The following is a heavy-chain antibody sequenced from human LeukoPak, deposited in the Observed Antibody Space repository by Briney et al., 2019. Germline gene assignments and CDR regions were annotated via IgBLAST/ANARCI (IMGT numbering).Heavy chain of an antibody. D-gene: IGHD3-10*01. CDR1: GGTFSNYA. CDR3: ARDGRVRGVIDYYGMDV. V-gene: IGHV1-69*04. CDR2: IIPILNIA. Sequence: SVKVSCKASGGTFSNYAISWVRQAPGQGLEWMGRIIPILNIANYAQKFPGRVKITADKSTSTAFMELSNLRSEDTAVYYCARDGRVRGVIDYYGMDVWGQGTTVTVSS. J-gene: IGHJ6*02.